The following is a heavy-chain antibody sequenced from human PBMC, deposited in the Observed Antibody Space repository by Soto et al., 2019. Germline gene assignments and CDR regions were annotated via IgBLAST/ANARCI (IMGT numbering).Heavy chain of an antibody. J-gene: IGHJ6*02. D-gene: IGHD1-1*01. V-gene: IGHV4-30-2*01. Sequence: PSETLSLTCAVSGGSISSGGYSWSWIRQPPGKGLEWIGYIYHSGSTYYNPSLKSRVTISVDRSKNQFSLKLSSVTAADTAVYYCARAREVGLERYYDGMDVWGQGTTVTVSS. CDR3: ARAREVGLERYYDGMDV. CDR2: IYHSGST. CDR1: GGSISSGGYS.